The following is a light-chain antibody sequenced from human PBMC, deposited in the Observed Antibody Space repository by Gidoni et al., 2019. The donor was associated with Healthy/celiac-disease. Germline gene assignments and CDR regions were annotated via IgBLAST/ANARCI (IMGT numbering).Light chain of an antibody. Sequence: VLSQSPGTLSLSPGERATLSSRASHSVSSSYLAWYQQKPGQAPRLLIYGASSRATGIPERFSGSGSGTDFTLTISRLEPEDFAVYYCQQYGSSPRTFAQGTKVEIK. J-gene: IGKJ1*01. V-gene: IGKV3-20*01. CDR3: QQYGSSPRT. CDR1: HSVSSSY. CDR2: GAS.